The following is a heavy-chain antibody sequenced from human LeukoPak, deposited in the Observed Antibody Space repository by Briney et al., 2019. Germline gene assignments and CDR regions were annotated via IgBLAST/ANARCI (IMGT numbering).Heavy chain of an antibody. D-gene: IGHD1-26*01. J-gene: IGHJ4*02. CDR3: AVRRSIVGATTQFDY. Sequence: SGKVSCKVSGYTLTELTMHWVRQAPGNGLEGRGGLDTEEGETIYPQKYQGRVTMTEDTYTNRAYMEVRRLRSEDTAVYYCAVRRSIVGATTQFDYWGQGTLVTVSS. CDR1: GYTLTELT. V-gene: IGHV1-24*01. CDR2: LDTEEGET.